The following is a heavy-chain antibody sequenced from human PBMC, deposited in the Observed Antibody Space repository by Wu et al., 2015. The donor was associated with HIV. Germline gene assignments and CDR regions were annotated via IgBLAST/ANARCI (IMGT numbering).Heavy chain of an antibody. V-gene: IGHV1-69*14. Sequence: QVQLAQSGAEVKKPGSSVKVSCKASGGSFTNYIVTWVRQAPGQGLEWMGGIIPLFPTPNYAQKFQGRVTITADMSTSTTYMELNRLSSDDTTVYYCALIPAAMSGFYYYVDVWGKGTTVTVSS. CDR1: GGSFTNYI. D-gene: IGHD2-2*01. J-gene: IGHJ6*03. CDR3: ALIPAAMSGFYYYVDV. CDR2: IIPLFPTP.